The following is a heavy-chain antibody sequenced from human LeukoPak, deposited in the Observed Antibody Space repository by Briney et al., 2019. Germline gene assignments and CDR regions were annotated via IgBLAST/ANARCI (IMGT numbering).Heavy chain of an antibody. CDR1: GFTFSSYG. J-gene: IGHJ5*02. D-gene: IGHD3-10*01. CDR3: AKADTMVRGVIIVWFDP. V-gene: IGHV3-30*02. Sequence: PGGSLRLSCAASGFTFSSYGMHWVRQPPGKGLEWVAFIRYDGSNKYYADSVKGRFTISRDNSKNTLYLQMNSLRAEDTAVYYCAKADTMVRGVIIVWFDPWGQGTLVTVSS. CDR2: IRYDGSNK.